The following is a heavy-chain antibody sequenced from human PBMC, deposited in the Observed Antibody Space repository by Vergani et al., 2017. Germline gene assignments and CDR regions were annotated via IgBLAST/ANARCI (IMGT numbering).Heavy chain of an antibody. CDR3: GRLRKEQLQRPDY. CDR1: GYSFTTYW. V-gene: IGHV5-51*03. CDR2: IYPGDSDT. Sequence: EVQLVQSGAGVKKPGESLKISCKCSGYSFTTYWIGWVRQMPGKGLEWMGIIYPGDSDTRYSPSFQGQVTISVDKSINTAYLQWNTLKASDTAVYYCGRLRKEQLQRPDYWGQGTLVTVSS. D-gene: IGHD1/OR15-1a*01. J-gene: IGHJ4*02.